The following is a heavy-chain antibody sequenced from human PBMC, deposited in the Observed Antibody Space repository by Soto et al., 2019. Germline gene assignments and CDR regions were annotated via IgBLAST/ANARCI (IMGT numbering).Heavy chain of an antibody. CDR1: GGSISSGGHY. D-gene: IGHD3-3*01. J-gene: IGHJ5*02. CDR2: IYNSGST. Sequence: QVQLQESGPGLVKPSQTLSLTCTVSGGSISSGGHYWSWIRQHPGEGLEWIGYIYNSGSTSYNPSLKSRVTMSVGTSKAQFSLRLTDVTAGDTAVYYCAREWGTTIYANGFDPWGPGTLVTVSS. CDR3: AREWGTTIYANGFDP. V-gene: IGHV4-31*03.